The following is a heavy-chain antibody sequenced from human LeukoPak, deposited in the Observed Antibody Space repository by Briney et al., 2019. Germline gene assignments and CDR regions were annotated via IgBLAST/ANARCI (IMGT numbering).Heavy chain of an antibody. J-gene: IGHJ4*02. D-gene: IGHD3-10*01. V-gene: IGHV3-7*02. CDR3: VPGSH. CDR1: GFSFSPYW. CDR2: IKQDGSEK. Sequence: GGSLRLSCTASGFSFSPYWMNWVRQAPGKGLEWVANIKQDGSEKFYLDSVKGRFTTSRDNAKNSVYLQMNSLRVEDTAVYYCVPGSHWGQGTLVTVS.